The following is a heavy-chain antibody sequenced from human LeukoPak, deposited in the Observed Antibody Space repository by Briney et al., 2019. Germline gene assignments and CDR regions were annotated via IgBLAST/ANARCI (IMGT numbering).Heavy chain of an antibody. CDR1: GFTVRTNY. D-gene: IGHD1-26*01. Sequence: GGSLRLSCAASGFTVRTNYMSWVRQAPGKGLEWVSLLYAGGSAYYANSVKGRFTISRDNSKNTLYLQMNSLRAEDTAVYYCAKGDTTWELPHDYWGQGSLVTVSS. CDR3: AKGDTTWELPHDY. V-gene: IGHV3-66*01. CDR2: LYAGGSA. J-gene: IGHJ4*02.